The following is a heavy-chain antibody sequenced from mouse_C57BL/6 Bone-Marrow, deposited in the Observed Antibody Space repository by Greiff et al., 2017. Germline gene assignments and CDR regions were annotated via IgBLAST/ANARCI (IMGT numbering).Heavy chain of an antibody. CDR2: IDPSDSYT. V-gene: IGHV1-69*01. D-gene: IGHD1-1*01. CDR3: AREIYYYGSRSYWYFDV. CDR1: GYTFTSYW. J-gene: IGHJ1*03. Sequence: QVQLQQPGAELVMPGASVKLSCKASGYTFTSYWMHWVKQRPGQGLEWIGEIDPSDSYTNYNQKFKGKSTLTVDKSYSTAYMQISSLTSEDSAVYYCAREIYYYGSRSYWYFDVWGTGTTVTVSS.